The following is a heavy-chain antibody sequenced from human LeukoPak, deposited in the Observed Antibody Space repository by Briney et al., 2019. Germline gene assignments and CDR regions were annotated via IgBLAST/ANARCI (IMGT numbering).Heavy chain of an antibody. D-gene: IGHD3-10*01. V-gene: IGHV4-34*01. CDR3: ARPRGATYNWFDP. Sequence: PSETLSLTCGVYGGSLSGYYWSWIRQPPGKGLEWIGEINHSGSTNYNPSLKSRVTISVDTSKNQFSLKLNSVTAADTAVYYCARPRGATYNWFDPWGQGTQVTVSS. CDR1: GGSLSGYY. J-gene: IGHJ5*02. CDR2: INHSGST.